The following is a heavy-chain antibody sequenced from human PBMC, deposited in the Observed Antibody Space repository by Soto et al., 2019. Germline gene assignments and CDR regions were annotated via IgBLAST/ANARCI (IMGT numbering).Heavy chain of an antibody. CDR1: EGNISDGGYY. J-gene: IGHJ4*02. V-gene: IGHV4-31*03. D-gene: IGHD3-16*02. Sequence: TLQLPYTVSEGNISDGGYYRSWNSQHPGKGLKRIGYIYYSGSTYYNPSLKSRVTISVDTSKNQFSLKLSSVTAADTAVYYCARLVGDYDYIWGSYRPVDYWGQGTLDIVSS. CDR3: ARLVGDYDYIWGSYRPVDY. CDR2: IYYSGST.